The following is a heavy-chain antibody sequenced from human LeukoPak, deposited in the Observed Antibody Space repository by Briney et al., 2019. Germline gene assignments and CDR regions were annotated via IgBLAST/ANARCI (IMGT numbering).Heavy chain of an antibody. Sequence: EASVKVSCKASGYTFTSYDINWVRQATGQGLEWMGWMNPNSGNTGYAQKFQGRVTMTRNTSISTAYMELSSLRSEDTAVYYCATKCSSAYYYYMDVWGKGTTVTVSS. CDR1: GYTFTSYD. J-gene: IGHJ6*03. CDR3: ATKCSSAYYYYMDV. D-gene: IGHD3-10*02. V-gene: IGHV1-8*01. CDR2: MNPNSGNT.